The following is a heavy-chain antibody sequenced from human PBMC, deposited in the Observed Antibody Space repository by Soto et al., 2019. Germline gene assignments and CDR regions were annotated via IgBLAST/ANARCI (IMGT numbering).Heavy chain of an antibody. CDR2: ISTGGGST. D-gene: IGHD6-25*01. V-gene: IGHV3-23*01. Sequence: EVQLLESGGGLEQRGGSLRLSCAASGFTFSSHVMSWVRQAPGKGLEWVSGISTGGGSTDYADSVKGRFTISRDNSKNTLHLQMKSLRAEDTAVYYCARSREIIASAGSFDYWGQGTLATVSS. CDR3: ARSREIIASAGSFDY. J-gene: IGHJ4*02. CDR1: GFTFSSHV.